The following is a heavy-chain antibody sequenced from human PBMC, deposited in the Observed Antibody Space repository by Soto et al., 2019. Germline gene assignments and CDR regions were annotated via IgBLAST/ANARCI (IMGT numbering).Heavy chain of an antibody. D-gene: IGHD2-8*02. J-gene: IGHJ4*02. Sequence: QVQLQQWGAGLLKPSETLSLTCAVYGGSFSGYYWTWIRQPPGTGLEWIGEINHSGSTNYNPSLKRRVTISVDTSKNQFSLKLTSVTAADTAVYYCARDKITGLFGYWGQGTLVTVSS. CDR3: ARDKITGLFGY. V-gene: IGHV4-34*01. CDR1: GGSFSGYY. CDR2: INHSGST.